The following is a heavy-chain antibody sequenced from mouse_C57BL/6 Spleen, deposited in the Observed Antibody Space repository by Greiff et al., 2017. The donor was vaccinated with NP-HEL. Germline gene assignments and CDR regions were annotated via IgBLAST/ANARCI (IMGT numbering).Heavy chain of an antibody. D-gene: IGHD1-1*01. CDR1: GFTFSDYG. CDR2: ISSGSSTI. Sequence: DVMLVESGGGLVKPGGSLKLSCAASGFTFSDYGMHWVRQAPEKGLEWVAYISSGSSTIYYADTVKGRFTISRDNAKNTLFLQMTSLRSEDTAMYYCARDSSYRFAYWGQGTLVTVSA. J-gene: IGHJ3*01. CDR3: ARDSSYRFAY. V-gene: IGHV5-17*01.